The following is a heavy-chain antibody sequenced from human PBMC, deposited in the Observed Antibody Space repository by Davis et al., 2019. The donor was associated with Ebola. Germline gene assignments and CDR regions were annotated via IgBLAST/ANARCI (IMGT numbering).Heavy chain of an antibody. V-gene: IGHV4-34*01. J-gene: IGHJ4*02. Sequence: MPSETLSLTCAVYGGSFSGYYWSWIRQPPGKGLEWIGEINHSGSTNYNPSLKSRVTISVDTSKNQFSLKLSSVTAAETAVYYCARAPLFMAGRSFDYWGQGTLVTVSS. D-gene: IGHD3-10*02. CDR2: INHSGST. CDR1: GGSFSGYY. CDR3: ARAPLFMAGRSFDY.